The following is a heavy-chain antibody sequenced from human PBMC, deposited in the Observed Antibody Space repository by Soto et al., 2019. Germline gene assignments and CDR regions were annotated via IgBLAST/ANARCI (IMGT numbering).Heavy chain of an antibody. J-gene: IGHJ6*02. CDR1: GGSISSADYY. V-gene: IGHV4-30-4*01. CDR2: IYYSGST. Sequence: PSETLSLTCTVSGGSISSADYYWSWLRQPPGKGLEWIGYIYYSGSTYYNPSLKSRLTISVDTSKNQFSLRLSSVTAADTAVYYCARDPGNIRSGMDVWGQGTTVTVSS. CDR3: ARDPGNIRSGMDV. D-gene: IGHD3-10*01.